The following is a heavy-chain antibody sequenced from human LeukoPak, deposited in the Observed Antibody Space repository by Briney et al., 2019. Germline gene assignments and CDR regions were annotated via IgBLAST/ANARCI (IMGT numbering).Heavy chain of an antibody. Sequence: SVKVSCKASGGTFSSYAISWVRQAPGQGLEWMGGIIPIFGTANYAQKFQGRVTITADESTSTAYMELSSLRSEDAAVYYCARSTVGIAAADYNWFDPWGQGTLVTVSS. CDR2: IIPIFGTA. D-gene: IGHD6-13*01. J-gene: IGHJ5*02. CDR3: ARSTVGIAAADYNWFDP. V-gene: IGHV1-69*13. CDR1: GGTFSSYA.